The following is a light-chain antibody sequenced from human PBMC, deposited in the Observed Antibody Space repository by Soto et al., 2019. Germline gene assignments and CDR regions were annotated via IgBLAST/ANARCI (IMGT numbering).Light chain of an antibody. CDR3: QSADRSGTYPV. Sequence: SYELTQPPSVSVSPGQTARITCSGDALTKQHAYWYQQKPGQAPVMVIYKDSERPSGIPERFSGSSSGTKVTLTISGVPAEDEADYYCQSADRSGTYPVFGGGTKLTVL. V-gene: IGLV3-25*03. CDR2: KDS. CDR1: ALTKQH. J-gene: IGLJ3*02.